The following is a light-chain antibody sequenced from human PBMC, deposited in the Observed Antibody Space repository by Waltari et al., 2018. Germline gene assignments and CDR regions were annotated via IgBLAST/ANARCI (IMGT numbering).Light chain of an antibody. V-gene: IGKV1D-8*01. Sequence: VVSMTQSPTLVSGSSGDTVTISCWVSEDITSYLAWYRQRPGQAPELLLYDASTLQTGVPSRFSGGGSGTDFTLTIRRLQSEDFATYYCQQYFSFPPTFGPGTKVDIK. J-gene: IGKJ1*01. CDR2: DAS. CDR1: EDITSY. CDR3: QQYFSFPPT.